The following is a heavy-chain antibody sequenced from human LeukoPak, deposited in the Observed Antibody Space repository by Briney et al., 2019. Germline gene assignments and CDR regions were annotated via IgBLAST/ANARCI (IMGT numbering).Heavy chain of an antibody. V-gene: IGHV1-2*02. CDR1: GYTFTGYY. D-gene: IGHD1-1*01. Sequence: ASVKVSCKASGYTFTGYYMHWVRQAPGQGLEWMGWINPNSGGTNYAQKFQGRVTMTRDTSISTAYMELSRLRSDDTAVYYCARGGLRNWNARDAFDIWGQGTMVTVSS. CDR3: ARGGLRNWNARDAFDI. CDR2: INPNSGGT. J-gene: IGHJ3*02.